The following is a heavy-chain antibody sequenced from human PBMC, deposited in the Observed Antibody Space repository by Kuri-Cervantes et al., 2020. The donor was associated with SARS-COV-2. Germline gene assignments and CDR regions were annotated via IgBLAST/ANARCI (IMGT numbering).Heavy chain of an antibody. Sequence: GESLKISCAASGFTFSSYWMSWVRQAPGKGLEWVANIKQDGSERFYVDSVKGRFTISRDNAKNSLYLQMDSLRVEDTAVYYCAKDRSSSWLWYFDLWGRGTLVTVSS. J-gene: IGHJ2*01. CDR3: AKDRSSSWLWYFDL. D-gene: IGHD6-13*01. V-gene: IGHV3-7*01. CDR2: IKQDGSER. CDR1: GFTFSSYW.